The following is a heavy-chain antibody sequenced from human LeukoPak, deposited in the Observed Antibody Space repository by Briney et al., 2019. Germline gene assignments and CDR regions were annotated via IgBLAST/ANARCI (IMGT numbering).Heavy chain of an antibody. CDR1: GDSISSSSYY. CDR3: ARGWFRYFQH. Sequence: PSETLSLTCTVSGDSISSSSYYWGWIRQPPGKGLEWIGSIYYSGSTYYNPSLKSRVTISVDTSKNQFSLKLSSVTAADTAVYYCARGWFRYFQHWGQGTLVTVSS. CDR2: IYYSGST. V-gene: IGHV4-39*01. J-gene: IGHJ1*01. D-gene: IGHD2-15*01.